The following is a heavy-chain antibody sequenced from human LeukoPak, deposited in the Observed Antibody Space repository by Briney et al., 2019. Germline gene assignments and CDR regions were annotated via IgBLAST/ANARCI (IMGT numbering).Heavy chain of an antibody. J-gene: IGHJ3*02. D-gene: IGHD6-19*01. CDR2: IHSGGST. V-gene: IGHV3-53*01. CDR1: GFNVGDNY. Sequence: GGSLRLSCAASGFNVGDNYINWVRQAPGKGLEWVALIHSGGSTYYADSVKGRFTISKENFKNTVYLQMNGLRAEDTAVYYCARDLDSSGFKSAFDIWGQGTWVTVSS. CDR3: ARDLDSSGFKSAFDI.